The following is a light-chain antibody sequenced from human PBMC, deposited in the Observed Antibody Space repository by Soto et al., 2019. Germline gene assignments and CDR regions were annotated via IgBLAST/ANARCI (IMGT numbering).Light chain of an antibody. CDR3: QSYDSSLSGDV. CDR2: ANN. CDR1: RSNIGAGYD. J-gene: IGLJ1*01. Sequence: QSVLTQPPSVSGAPGQRVTISCTGSRSNIGAGYDVHWYQQLPGTAPKLLIYANNIRPSGVPGRFSGSKSGTSASLAITGLQAEDEADYYCQSYDSSLSGDVFGTGTKVTVL. V-gene: IGLV1-40*01.